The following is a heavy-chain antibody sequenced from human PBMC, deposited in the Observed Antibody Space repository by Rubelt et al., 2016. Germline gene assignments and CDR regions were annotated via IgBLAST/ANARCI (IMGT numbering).Heavy chain of an antibody. Sequence: GLECIGEIYHGGSTNYNPSLKSRVTISVEKYKNQFSLKLISVTAADTAVYYCAKGRLYSGVAYFDSWGQGALVTVSS. D-gene: IGHD2-15*01. V-gene: IGHV4-4*02. CDR3: AKGRLYSGVAYFDS. CDR2: IYHGGST. J-gene: IGHJ4*02.